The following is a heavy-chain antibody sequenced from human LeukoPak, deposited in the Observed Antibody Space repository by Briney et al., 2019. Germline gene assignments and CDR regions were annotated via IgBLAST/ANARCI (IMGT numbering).Heavy chain of an antibody. CDR2: LSSSGSTT. V-gene: IGHV3-11*01. CDR1: GFTFSDYY. D-gene: IGHD3-22*01. Sequence: PGGSLRLSCAASGFTFSDYYMSWIRQAPGKGLEWVSYLSSSGSTTYYADSVKGRFTISRDNAKNSLSLQMNSLRAEDTAVYYCARDPLYYYDGDAFDIWGQGTMVTVSS. J-gene: IGHJ3*02. CDR3: ARDPLYYYDGDAFDI.